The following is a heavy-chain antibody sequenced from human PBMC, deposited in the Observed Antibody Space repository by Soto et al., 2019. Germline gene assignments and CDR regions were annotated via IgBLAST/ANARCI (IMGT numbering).Heavy chain of an antibody. CDR1: GFTFSSYE. CDR3: AREATMIVVVPRGAFDI. CDR2: ISSSGSTI. D-gene: IGHD3-22*01. Sequence: GGSLRLSCAASGFTFSSYEMNWVRQAPGKGLEWVSYISSSGSTIYYADSVKGRFTISRDNAKNSLYLQMNSLRAEDTAVYYCAREATMIVVVPRGAFDIWGQGTMVTVSS. J-gene: IGHJ3*02. V-gene: IGHV3-48*03.